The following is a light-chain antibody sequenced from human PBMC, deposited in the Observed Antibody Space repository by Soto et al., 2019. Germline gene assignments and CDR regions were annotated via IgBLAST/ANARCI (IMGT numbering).Light chain of an antibody. CDR2: DDS. CDR3: QVWDSRSDHYV. Sequence: SYELTQPPSVSVAPGQTARLTCGGDNIGSKSVHWYQQKPGQAPVMVVYDDSDRPSGTPERFSGSNSGNTATLTISRVEAGDEADYFCQVWDSRSDHYVFGPGTKVTV. CDR1: NIGSKS. V-gene: IGLV3-21*02. J-gene: IGLJ1*01.